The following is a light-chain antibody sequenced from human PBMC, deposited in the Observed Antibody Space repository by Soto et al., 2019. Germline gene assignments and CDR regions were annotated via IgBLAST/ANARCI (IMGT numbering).Light chain of an antibody. CDR3: QQYGSPPPT. CDR2: GTT. Sequence: EIVLTQSPGTVSLSPGETASLSCRASQTVSGSYLAWYQQKPGQAPRLLIYGTTSRSTGVPGRFSGGGSGTAFTLTILGLETEDFALYNCQQYGSPPPTFGGGTKVEIK. J-gene: IGKJ4*01. V-gene: IGKV3-20*01. CDR1: QTVSGSY.